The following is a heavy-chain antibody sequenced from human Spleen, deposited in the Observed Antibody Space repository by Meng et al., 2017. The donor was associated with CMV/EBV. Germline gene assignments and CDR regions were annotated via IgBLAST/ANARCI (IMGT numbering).Heavy chain of an antibody. CDR3: AKDLFAVGYCGGDCYTLVDY. D-gene: IGHD2-21*01. J-gene: IGHJ4*02. Sequence: GESLKISCAASGFPFNNYAMIWVRQAPGKGLEWVSTVRGSGGSTYYADSVKGRFTISRDNSKNTLYLQMNSLRAEDTAVYYCAKDLFAVGYCGGDCYTLVDYWGQGTLVTVSS. V-gene: IGHV3-23*01. CDR1: GFPFNNYA. CDR2: VRGSGGST.